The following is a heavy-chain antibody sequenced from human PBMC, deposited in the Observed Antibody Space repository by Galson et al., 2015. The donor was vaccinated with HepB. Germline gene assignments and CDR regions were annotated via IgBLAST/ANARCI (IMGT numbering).Heavy chain of an antibody. D-gene: IGHD6-19*01. V-gene: IGHV3-73*01. Sequence: SLRLSCAASGFTFSGSAMHWVRQASGKGLEWVGRIRSKANSYATAYAASVKGRFTISRDDSKNTAYLQMNSLKTEDTAVYYCTRLSIAVAALDIWGQGTMVTVSS. J-gene: IGHJ3*02. CDR2: IRSKANSYAT. CDR1: GFTFSGSA. CDR3: TRLSIAVAALDI.